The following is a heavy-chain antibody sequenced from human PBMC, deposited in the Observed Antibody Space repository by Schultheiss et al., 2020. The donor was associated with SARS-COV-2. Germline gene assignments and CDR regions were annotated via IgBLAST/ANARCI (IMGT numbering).Heavy chain of an antibody. CDR1: GFTFSSYS. V-gene: IGHV3-21*01. Sequence: GGSLRLSCAASGFTFSSYSMNWVRQAPGKGLEWVSSISSSSSYIYYADSVKGRFTISRDNAKNSLYLQMNSLRAEDTAVYYCARDLGSGSYAGGFDPWGQGTLVTVSS. CDR3: ARDLGSGSYAGGFDP. D-gene: IGHD1-26*01. J-gene: IGHJ5*02. CDR2: ISSSSSYI.